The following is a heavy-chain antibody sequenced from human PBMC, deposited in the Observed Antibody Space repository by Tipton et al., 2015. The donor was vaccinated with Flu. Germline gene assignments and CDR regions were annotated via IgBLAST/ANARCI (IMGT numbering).Heavy chain of an antibody. Sequence: QLVQSGAEVKRPGASVKVSCKASGYSFSSYYMHWVRQTPAQGLEWMGVINPRDGGTTYAQKFQGRVTVTRDTSTSTVYMELNSLKSEDTAMYYCARDMGGFDYWGQGALVTVSS. CDR3: ARDMGGFDY. V-gene: IGHV1-46*01. CDR2: INPRDGGT. D-gene: IGHD3-16*01. J-gene: IGHJ4*02. CDR1: GYSFSSYY.